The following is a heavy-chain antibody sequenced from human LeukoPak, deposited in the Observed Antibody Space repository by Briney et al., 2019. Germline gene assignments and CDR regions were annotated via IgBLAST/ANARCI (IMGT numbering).Heavy chain of an antibody. CDR2: VYSTGST. CDR3: ARTAIHVHSGSYFDS. D-gene: IGHD1-26*01. V-gene: IGHV4-4*07. CDR1: GDSITSHDY. Sequence: SDTLSLTCTVSGDSITSHDYWSWIRQPAGQGLEWIGRVYSTGSTNYNPSLKSRVTMFVDTSKNAFSLKLSSVTAADTGVYYCARTAIHVHSGSYFDSWGQGTLVAVTS. J-gene: IGHJ4*02.